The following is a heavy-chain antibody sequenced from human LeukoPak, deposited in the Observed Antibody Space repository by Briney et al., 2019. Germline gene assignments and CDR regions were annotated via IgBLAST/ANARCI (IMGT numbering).Heavy chain of an antibody. J-gene: IGHJ3*01. CDR2: INPRGRT. V-gene: IGHV3-53*01. Sequence: GGSLRLSCALSGFAVDSNYMNWVRQAPGKGLEWISIINPRGRTYRIDSVRGRFTISRDISRNTLYLQMNGLRVEDTAIYYCARRQGFDLWGRGTMVIVSS. CDR3: ARRQGFDL. CDR1: GFAVDSNY.